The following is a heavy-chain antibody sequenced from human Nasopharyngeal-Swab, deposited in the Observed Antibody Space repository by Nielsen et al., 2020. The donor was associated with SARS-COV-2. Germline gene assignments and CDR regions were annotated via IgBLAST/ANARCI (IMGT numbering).Heavy chain of an antibody. V-gene: IGHV3-23*01. CDR1: GFTFSNYA. D-gene: IGHD1-26*01. CDR2: IRVSGDTT. J-gene: IGHJ3*02. CDR3: AKVKSGTSYDAFDI. Sequence: GESLKISCTASGFTFSNYAMTWVRQAPGKGLEWVSSIRVSGDTTYYADSVKGRFTISRDSSKNTLYLQMNSLRAEDTALYYCAKVKSGTSYDAFDIWGPGTMVTVSS.